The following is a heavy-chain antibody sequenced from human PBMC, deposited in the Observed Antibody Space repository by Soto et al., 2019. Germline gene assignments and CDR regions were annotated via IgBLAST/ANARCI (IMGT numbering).Heavy chain of an antibody. CDR1: GYTFSSYG. V-gene: IGHV1-18*01. Sequence: QVQLVQSGAEVKKPGASVKVSCKASGYTFSSYGISWVRQAPGQGLEWMGWISAYNGNTNYAQKLQGRVTMTTDTSTSRAYRELRRLSSDDTGVYYCARGNTVETGNYWGQGTLVTVSS. D-gene: IGHD5-18*01. J-gene: IGHJ4*02. CDR3: ARGNTVETGNY. CDR2: ISAYNGNT.